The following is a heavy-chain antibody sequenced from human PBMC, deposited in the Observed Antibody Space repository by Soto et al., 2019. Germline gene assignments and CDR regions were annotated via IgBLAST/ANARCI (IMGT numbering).Heavy chain of an antibody. J-gene: IGHJ3*02. D-gene: IGHD3-9*01. Sequence: QVPLVQSGAEVKKPGASVKVSCKASGYTFTSYAMHWVRQAPGQRLEWMGWINAGNGNTKYSQKFQGRVTITRDTSASTAYMELSSLRSEDTAVYYCARPFLTGFSEDDAFDIWGQGTMVTVSS. CDR2: INAGNGNT. CDR1: GYTFTSYA. CDR3: ARPFLTGFSEDDAFDI. V-gene: IGHV1-3*01.